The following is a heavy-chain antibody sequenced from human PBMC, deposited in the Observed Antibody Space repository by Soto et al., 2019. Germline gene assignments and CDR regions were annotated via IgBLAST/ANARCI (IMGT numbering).Heavy chain of an antibody. Sequence: PAETLSLTCAVSVGSISSGGYYWIWIRHHPGKGLEWIGYIYYSGSTYYNPSLKSRVTISVDTSKNQFSLKLSSVTAADTAVYYCARGEYYCSSTSCYREYYYYYGMDVWGQGTTVTVSS. CDR2: IYYSGST. D-gene: IGHD2-2*02. CDR1: VGSISSGGYY. CDR3: ARGEYYCSSTSCYREYYYYYGMDV. J-gene: IGHJ6*02. V-gene: IGHV4-31*11.